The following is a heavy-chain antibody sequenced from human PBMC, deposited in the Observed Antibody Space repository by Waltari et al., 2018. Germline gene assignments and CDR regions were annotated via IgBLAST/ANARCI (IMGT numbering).Heavy chain of an antibody. V-gene: IGHV4-39*01. Sequence: SYYWGWIRQPPGKGLEWIGSIYYSGSTYYNPSLKSRVTISVDTSKNQFSLKLSSVTAADTAVYYCYDGSGDAFDIWGQGTMVTVSS. CDR3: YDGSGDAFDI. CDR2: IYYSGST. J-gene: IGHJ3*02. D-gene: IGHD5-12*01. CDR1: SYY.